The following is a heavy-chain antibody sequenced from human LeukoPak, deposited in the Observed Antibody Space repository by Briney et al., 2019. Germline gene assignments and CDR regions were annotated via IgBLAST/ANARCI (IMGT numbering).Heavy chain of an antibody. CDR1: GYTFTSYH. J-gene: IGHJ4*02. CDR3: AKDATDNYYDSSGYPPLDY. Sequence: GASVKVSCKASGYTFTSYHMHWVRQAPGQGLEWMGIINPSGGSTSYAQKFQGRVTMTRDTSTSTVYMELSSLRSEDTAVYYCAKDATDNYYDSSGYPPLDYWGQGTLVTVSS. CDR2: INPSGGST. D-gene: IGHD3-22*01. V-gene: IGHV1-46*01.